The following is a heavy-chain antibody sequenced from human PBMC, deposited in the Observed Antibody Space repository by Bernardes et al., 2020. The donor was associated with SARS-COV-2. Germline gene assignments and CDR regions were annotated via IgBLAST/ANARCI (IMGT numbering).Heavy chain of an antibody. V-gene: IGHV3-15*01. CDR3: TGSSVEGGFDL. CDR1: GFTISNVW. CDR2: IISKTDGGTI. Sequence: GGSLRLSCAASGFTISNVWMSWVRQAPGKGLEWVGRIISKTDGGTIDYTAPVKGRFAISRDESKNSLYLEMNVLNTDDAGVYYCTGSSVEGGFDLWGKGTVVTVS. J-gene: IGHJ3*01. D-gene: IGHD3-10*01.